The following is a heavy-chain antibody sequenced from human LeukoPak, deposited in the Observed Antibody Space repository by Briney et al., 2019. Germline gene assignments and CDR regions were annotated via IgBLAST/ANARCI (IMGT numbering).Heavy chain of an antibody. D-gene: IGHD3-10*02. CDR3: AELGITMIGGV. V-gene: IGHV3-48*04. Sequence: GGSLRLSCAASGFTFSSHSMIWLRQAPGKGLEWVSYISSSGSTIYYADSVKGRFTISRDNAKNSLYLQMNSLRAEDTAVYYCAELGITMIGGVWGKGTTVTISS. CDR1: GFTFSSHS. CDR2: ISSSGSTI. J-gene: IGHJ6*04.